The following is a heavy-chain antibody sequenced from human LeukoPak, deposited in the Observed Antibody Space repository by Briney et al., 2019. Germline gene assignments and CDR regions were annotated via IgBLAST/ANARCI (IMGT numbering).Heavy chain of an antibody. CDR2: INPTGGST. CDR1: GYTFREFG. D-gene: IGHD1-26*01. J-gene: IGHJ5*02. V-gene: IGHV1-46*01. CDR3: ARDNSVGDNAWWFDP. Sequence: GASVKVSCKVSGYTFREFGITWVRQAPGQGLEWMGLINPTGGSTGYAQKFQGRVTMTRDMSTSTDYMELSSLRSEDTAIYYCARDNSVGDNAWWFDPWGQGTLVTVSS.